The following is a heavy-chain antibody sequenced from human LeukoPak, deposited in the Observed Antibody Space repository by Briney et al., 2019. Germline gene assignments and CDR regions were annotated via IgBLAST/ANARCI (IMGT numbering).Heavy chain of an antibody. CDR1: GFTFSSYW. J-gene: IGHJ6*02. V-gene: IGHV3-74*01. CDR3: ARVGPCSSTSCGNIYHHYYPMDV. Sequence: QPGGSLRLSCAASGFTFSSYWMHWVRQAPGKGLVWVSRINSDGSSTSYADSVKGRFTISRDNSENTLYLQMNSLRIEDTAVYYCARVGPCSSTSCGNIYHHYYPMDVWGQGTTVTVSS. D-gene: IGHD2-2*01. CDR2: INSDGSST.